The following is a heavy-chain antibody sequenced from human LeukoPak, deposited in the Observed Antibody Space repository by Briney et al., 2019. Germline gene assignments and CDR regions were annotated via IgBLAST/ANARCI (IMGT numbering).Heavy chain of an antibody. CDR1: GFTFNSSS. V-gene: IGHV3-48*04. J-gene: IGHJ6*02. Sequence: GGSLRLSCAASGFTFNSSSMNWVRQAPGRGLEWVSYISHSSGNIYYADSVKGRFTISRDNAKNSLYLQMNSLRAEDTAVYYCAGDGDSSGYYYYYYGMDVWGQGTTVTVSS. CDR2: ISHSSGNI. CDR3: AGDGDSSGYYYYYYGMDV. D-gene: IGHD3-22*01.